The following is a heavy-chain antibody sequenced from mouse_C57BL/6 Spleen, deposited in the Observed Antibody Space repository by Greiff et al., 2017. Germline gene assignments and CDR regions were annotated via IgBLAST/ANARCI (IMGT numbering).Heavy chain of an antibody. J-gene: IGHJ2*01. CDR3: TRVITTVVAYYFDY. D-gene: IGHD1-1*01. CDR2: ISSGGDYI. CDR1: GFTFSSYA. V-gene: IGHV5-9-1*02. Sequence: EVQLVESGEGLVKPGGSLKLSCAASGFTFSSYAMSWVRQTPEKRLEWVAYISSGGDYIYYADTVKGRFTISRDNARNTLYLQMSSLKSEDTAMYYCTRVITTVVAYYFDYWGQGTTLTVSS.